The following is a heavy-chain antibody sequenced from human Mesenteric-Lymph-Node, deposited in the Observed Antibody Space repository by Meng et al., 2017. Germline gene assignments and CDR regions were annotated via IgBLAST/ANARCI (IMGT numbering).Heavy chain of an antibody. D-gene: IGHD3-22*01. CDR1: GFTFSDYA. V-gene: IGHV3-23*01. CDR2: ISGSGGST. J-gene: IGHJ3*02. CDR3: AKAFPNYYDTSGYYFAGDGFDI. Sequence: GESLKISCAASGFTFSDYAMSWVRQAPGKGLEWVSAISGSGGSTYYADSVEGRFTISRDNSRNTLYLQMNSLRAEDTAVYYCAKAFPNYYDTSGYYFAGDGFDIWGQGTMVTVSS.